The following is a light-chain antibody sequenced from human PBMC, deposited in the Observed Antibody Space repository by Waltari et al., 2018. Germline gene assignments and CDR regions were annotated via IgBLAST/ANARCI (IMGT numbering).Light chain of an antibody. CDR1: SSDVGVYNY. CDR2: EVS. CDR3: SSYTTSITRVV. V-gene: IGLV2-14*01. J-gene: IGLJ2*01. Sequence: QSALTQPASVSGSPGQSITISCTGSSSDVGVYNYVSWYQQHPGKAPKLLIYEVSYRPSGVSYRVSGSKSGNTASLTISGLQAEDEADYDCSSYTTSITRVVFGGGTTVTVL.